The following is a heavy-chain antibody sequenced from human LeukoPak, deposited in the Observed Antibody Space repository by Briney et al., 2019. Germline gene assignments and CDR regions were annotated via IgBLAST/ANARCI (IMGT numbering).Heavy chain of an antibody. CDR1: GGSITSYY. CDR2: MYYSGST. Sequence: PSETLSLTCTVSGGSITSYYWSWIRHPPGKGLEWIGYMYYSGSTNYNPSLKSRVTILADTSKNQFSLKLSSVTAADTAVYYCARQQIYVDTAMVYYFDYWGQGTLVTVPS. D-gene: IGHD5-18*01. J-gene: IGHJ4*02. V-gene: IGHV4-59*01. CDR3: ARQQIYVDTAMVYYFDY.